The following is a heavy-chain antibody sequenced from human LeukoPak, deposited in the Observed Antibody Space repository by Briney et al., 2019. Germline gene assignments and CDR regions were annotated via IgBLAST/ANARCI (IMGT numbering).Heavy chain of an antibody. Sequence: PGGSLRLACAASGFTFSNYEMNWVRQAPGKVLEWVSYISGSGSTIYYADSVKGRFTISRDNAKDSLYLQMNSLRAEDTAVYYCARVRSGYSHENYFDYWGQGTLVTVSS. CDR2: ISGSGSTI. V-gene: IGHV3-48*03. D-gene: IGHD5-18*01. CDR3: ARVRSGYSHENYFDY. CDR1: GFTFSNYE. J-gene: IGHJ4*02.